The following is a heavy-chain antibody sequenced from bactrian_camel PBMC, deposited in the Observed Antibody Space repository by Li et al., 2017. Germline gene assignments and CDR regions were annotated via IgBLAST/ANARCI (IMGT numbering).Heavy chain of an antibody. Sequence: VQLVESGGGVVQPGGSLTLTCVASGFNISGYGITWERQAPGKGLEWLSRINCGSGTTYYNASLKGRLTISRDNAKNTVSLQMDSLKPEDTAVYYCVRDSRGNLDYGPRWSMDFWGKGTQVTVS. D-gene: IGHD4*01. V-gene: IGHV3S35*01. J-gene: IGHJ7*01. CDR2: INCGSGTT. CDR1: GFNISGYG.